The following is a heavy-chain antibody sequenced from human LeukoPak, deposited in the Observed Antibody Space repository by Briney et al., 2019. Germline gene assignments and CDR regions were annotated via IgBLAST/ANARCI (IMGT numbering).Heavy chain of an antibody. Sequence: PGGSLRLSYAASEFTFSNYKMNWVRRAPGKGLEWVASISSSSSYIYYAYSVKGRFTISRDNATNSLYLQLNSLRAEDTAVYYCVRDMGGWQTYFDYWGQGTLVTVSS. J-gene: IGHJ4*02. CDR3: VRDMGGWQTYFDY. V-gene: IGHV3-21*01. D-gene: IGHD6-19*01. CDR1: EFTFSNYK. CDR2: ISSSSSYI.